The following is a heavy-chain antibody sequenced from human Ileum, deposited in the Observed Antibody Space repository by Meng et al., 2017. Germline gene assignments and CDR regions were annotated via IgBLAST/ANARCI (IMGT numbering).Heavy chain of an antibody. CDR3: ARGTPGRSYSDY. V-gene: IGHV1-18*01. D-gene: IGHD3-10*01. J-gene: IGHJ4*02. CDR2: LGAHDGDT. Sequence: QVQPVQSGPELKKHGASVKVSCKASDYTFTGYGVSWVRQAPGQGLEWMAWLGAHDGDTSHAPKFQGRVTVSADRPTATAYMELRSLRSDDTAVYYCARGTPGRSYSDYWGQGTLVTVSS. CDR1: DYTFTGYG.